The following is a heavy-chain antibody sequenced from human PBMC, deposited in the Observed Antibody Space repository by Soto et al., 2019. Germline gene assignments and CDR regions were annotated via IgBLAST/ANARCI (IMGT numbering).Heavy chain of an antibody. V-gene: IGHV4-59*08. CDR3: ARHPSNWNYVAFDY. CDR1: GGSISSHY. Sequence: SETLSLTCTVSGGSISSHYWSWIRQPPGQGLEWIGYIYYSGSTNYNPSLKSRVTISVDTSKSQFSLKLSSVTAADTAVYYCARHPSNWNYVAFDYWGQGTLVTVSS. J-gene: IGHJ4*02. D-gene: IGHD1-7*01. CDR2: IYYSGST.